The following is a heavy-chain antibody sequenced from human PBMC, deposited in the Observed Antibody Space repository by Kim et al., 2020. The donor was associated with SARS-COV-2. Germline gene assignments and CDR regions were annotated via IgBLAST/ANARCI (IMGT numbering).Heavy chain of an antibody. V-gene: IGHV4-39*01. Sequence: SETLSLTCTVSGGSISSSSYYWGWIRQPPGKGLEWIGSIYYSGSTYYNPSLKSRVTISVDTSKNQFSLKLSSVTAADTAVYYCARNCGGDCPLYGMDVWGQGTTVTVSS. J-gene: IGHJ6*02. CDR1: GGSISSSSYY. CDR3: ARNCGGDCPLYGMDV. CDR2: IYYSGST. D-gene: IGHD2-21*02.